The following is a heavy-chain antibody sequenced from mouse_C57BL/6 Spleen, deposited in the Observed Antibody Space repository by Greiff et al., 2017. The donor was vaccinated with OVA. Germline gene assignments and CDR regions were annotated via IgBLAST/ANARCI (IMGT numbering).Heavy chain of an antibody. CDR2: IYPGSGNT. CDR1: GYTFTDYY. J-gene: IGHJ2*01. Sequence: QVQLQQSGAELVRPGASVKLSCKASGYTFTDYYINWVKQRPGQGLEWIARIYPGSGNTYYNEKFKGKATLTAEKSSSTAYMQLSSLTSEDSAVYFCARGGIGPNGNPFDYWGQGTTLTVSS. CDR3: ARGGIGPNGNPFDY. V-gene: IGHV1-76*01. D-gene: IGHD2-1*01.